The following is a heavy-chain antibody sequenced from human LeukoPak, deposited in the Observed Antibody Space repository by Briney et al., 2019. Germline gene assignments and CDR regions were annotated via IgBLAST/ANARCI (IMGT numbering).Heavy chain of an antibody. J-gene: IGHJ6*02. CDR1: GYTFTSYD. CDR2: MNPNSGNT. Sequence: APVKVSCKASGYTFTSYDINWVRQATGQGLEWMGWMNPNSGNTGYAQKFQGRVTMTRNTSISTAYMELSSLRSEDTAVYYCARGFSYDFWSGSYYYYYGMDVWGQGTTVTVSS. V-gene: IGHV1-8*01. CDR3: ARGFSYDFWSGSYYYYYGMDV. D-gene: IGHD3-3*01.